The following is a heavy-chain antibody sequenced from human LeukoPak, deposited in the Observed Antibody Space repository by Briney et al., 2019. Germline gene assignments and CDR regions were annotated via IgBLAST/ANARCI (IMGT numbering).Heavy chain of an antibody. CDR1: RFTFSSYV. Sequence: GGSLRLSCAASRFTFSSYVMKWVRQVPGKGLEWVSSISTSSSYIYYADSVKGRFTISRDNSKNTLYLQMNSLRAEDTAVYYCAKDQNYYDSSGYSYAFDIWGQGTMVTVSS. J-gene: IGHJ3*02. CDR2: ISTSSSYI. D-gene: IGHD3-22*01. CDR3: AKDQNYYDSSGYSYAFDI. V-gene: IGHV3-21*01.